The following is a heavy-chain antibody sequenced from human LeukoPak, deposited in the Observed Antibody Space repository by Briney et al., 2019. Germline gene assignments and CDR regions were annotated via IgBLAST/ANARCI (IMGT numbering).Heavy chain of an antibody. CDR2: ISGSGGST. D-gene: IGHD3-10*01. CDR3: AKVPSMVRGVIIGY. V-gene: IGHV3-23*01. CDR1: GFTFSSYA. Sequence: GGSLRLSCAASGFTFSSYAMSWVRPAPEKWLEWDSAISGSGGSTYYADSVKGRFTISRDNSKNTLYLQMNSLRAEDTAVYYCAKVPSMVRGVIIGYWGQGTLVTVSS. J-gene: IGHJ4*02.